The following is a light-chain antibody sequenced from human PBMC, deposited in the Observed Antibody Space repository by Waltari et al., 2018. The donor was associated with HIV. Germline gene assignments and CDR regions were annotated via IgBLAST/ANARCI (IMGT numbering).Light chain of an antibody. V-gene: IGKV2-28*01. CDR3: MQALQTPRT. Sequence: DTVMTQSPLSLPVTPGEPASIPCRSSQSLLHSNGYNYLDWYLQKPGQSPQLLIYLGSNRASGVPDKFSGSGSGTDFTLKISRVEAEDVGFYYCMQALQTPRTFGQGTKLEIE. CDR2: LGS. J-gene: IGKJ2*01. CDR1: QSLLHSNGYNY.